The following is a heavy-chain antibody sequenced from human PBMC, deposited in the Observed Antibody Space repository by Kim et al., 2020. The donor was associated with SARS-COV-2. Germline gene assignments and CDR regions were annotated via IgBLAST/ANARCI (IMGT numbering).Heavy chain of an antibody. Sequence: AASWKGRLTLSSNNSKNTLYLQMNSLRAEDTAVYYCARPRGYSYGSYIDYWGQGTLVTVSS. D-gene: IGHD5-18*01. V-gene: IGHV3-30*01. J-gene: IGHJ4*02. CDR3: ARPRGYSYGSYIDY.